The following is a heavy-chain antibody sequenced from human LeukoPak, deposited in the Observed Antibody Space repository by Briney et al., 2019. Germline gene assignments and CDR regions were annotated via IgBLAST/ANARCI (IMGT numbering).Heavy chain of an antibody. CDR3: AKVPNYFDS. CDR1: GFSFSNYW. Sequence: GGSLRLFCAASGFSFSNYWIHWVRQAPGKGLVWVTRMNSDGGATYYADSAQGRFTISRDNAKNTLYLQMNSLRAEDTAMYFCAKVPNYFDSWGQGTLVTVSS. J-gene: IGHJ4*02. CDR2: MNSDGGAT. V-gene: IGHV3-74*01.